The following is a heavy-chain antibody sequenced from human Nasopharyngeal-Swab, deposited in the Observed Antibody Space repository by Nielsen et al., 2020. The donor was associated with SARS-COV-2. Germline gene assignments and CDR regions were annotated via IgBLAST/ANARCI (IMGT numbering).Heavy chain of an antibody. D-gene: IGHD3/OR15-3a*01. CDR3: VSERFVDWLPFDT. CDR2: INHVGST. CDR1: GVSFSGFY. J-gene: IGHJ4*02. V-gene: IGHV4-34*01. Sequence: SETLSLTCGVSGVSFSGFYWSWIRQSPGKGLEWIGEINHVGSTSYNPSLKSRVSLSVDSSKNQFSLKLNSVSAADTAVYYCVSERFVDWLPFDTWGQGTLVTVSS.